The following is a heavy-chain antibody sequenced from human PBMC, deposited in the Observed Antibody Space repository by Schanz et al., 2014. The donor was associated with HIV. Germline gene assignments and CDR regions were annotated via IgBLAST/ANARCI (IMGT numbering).Heavy chain of an antibody. J-gene: IGHJ4*02. CDR3: ARDRYRNGYFDY. V-gene: IGHV3-33*01. Sequence: QVQLVESGGRVVQPGRSLRLSCAASGFTFSTYGMHWVRQAPGKGLEWVAVIWYDGSNKYYADSVKGRFTISRDNSENTLDLQMTSLRAEDTAVYYCARDRYRNGYFDYWGQGTLVTVSS. CDR1: GFTFSTYG. D-gene: IGHD1-1*01. CDR2: IWYDGSNK.